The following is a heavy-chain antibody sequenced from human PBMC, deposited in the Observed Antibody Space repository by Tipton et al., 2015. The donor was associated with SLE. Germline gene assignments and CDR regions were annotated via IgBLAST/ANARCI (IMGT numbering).Heavy chain of an antibody. CDR1: GGSISGTNYY. CDR3: ARHDTNYGRNWFDP. J-gene: IGHJ5*02. Sequence: GLVKPSETLSLTCSVSGGSISGTNYYWDWIRQPPGKGPEWIGRITNNVNTYYIPSLQSRVTMSVDTSKNHFSLKLSSVTAADTAVYYCARHDTNYGRNWFDPWGQGTLVTVSS. CDR2: ITNNVNT. V-gene: IGHV4-39*01. D-gene: IGHD2-8*01.